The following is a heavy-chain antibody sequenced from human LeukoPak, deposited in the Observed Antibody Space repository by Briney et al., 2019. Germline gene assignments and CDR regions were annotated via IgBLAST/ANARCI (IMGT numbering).Heavy chain of an antibody. V-gene: IGHV3-30*03. CDR3: ALAAAGYGMDV. Sequence: GRSLRLSCAASGFTFSSYGMHWVRQAPGKGLEWVAVISYDGSNKYYADSVKGRFTISRDNSKNTLYLQMNSLRAEDTAVYYCALAAAGYGMDVWGQGTTVTVSS. CDR2: ISYDGSNK. CDR1: GFTFSSYG. J-gene: IGHJ6*02. D-gene: IGHD6-13*01.